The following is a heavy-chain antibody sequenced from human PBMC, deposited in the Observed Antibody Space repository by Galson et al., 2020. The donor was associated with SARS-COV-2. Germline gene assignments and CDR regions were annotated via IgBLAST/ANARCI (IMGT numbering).Heavy chain of an antibody. CDR1: GGSFSDYY. J-gene: IGHJ6*02. Sequence: SQASETLSLTCAVNGGSFSDYYWNWIRQSPGKGLEWIGAINHSGTTTYNPSLKSRVTISIDTSENQFSLKLISVTAADTAVYYCARAKAVLFYFHGMDIWGQGTTVTVSS. V-gene: IGHV4-34*01. CDR3: ARAKAVLFYFHGMDI. D-gene: IGHD3-10*02. CDR2: INHSGTT.